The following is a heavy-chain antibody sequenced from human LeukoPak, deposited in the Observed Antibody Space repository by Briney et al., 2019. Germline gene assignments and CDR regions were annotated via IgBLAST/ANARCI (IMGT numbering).Heavy chain of an antibody. CDR2: INHSGST. Sequence: SETLSLTCAVYGGSFSGYYWSWIRQPPGKGLEWIGEINHSGSTNYNPSLKSRVTISVDTPKNQFSLKLSSVTAADTAVYYCARYRDCSGGSCYLYYYYGMDVWGQGTTVTVSS. CDR3: ARYRDCSGGSCYLYYYYGMDV. D-gene: IGHD2-15*01. J-gene: IGHJ6*02. V-gene: IGHV4-34*01. CDR1: GGSFSGYY.